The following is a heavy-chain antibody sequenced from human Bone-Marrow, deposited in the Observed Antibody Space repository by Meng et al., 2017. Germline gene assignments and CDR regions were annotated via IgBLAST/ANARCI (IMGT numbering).Heavy chain of an antibody. D-gene: IGHD2-15*01. J-gene: IGHJ5*02. Sequence: GQLQEAGPGLVKPAQSLSLTCSVSGGFINSAGYYWSWIRQHPGKGLEWIGYIYYTENTYYNPSLKSPMTISLDKSKNQFSLKLNSVTVADTAVYYCARGRASCSSGGCSLGWFDPWGQGTLVTVSS. V-gene: IGHV4-31*01. CDR2: IYYTENT. CDR3: ARGRASCSSGGCSLGWFDP. CDR1: GGFINSAGYY.